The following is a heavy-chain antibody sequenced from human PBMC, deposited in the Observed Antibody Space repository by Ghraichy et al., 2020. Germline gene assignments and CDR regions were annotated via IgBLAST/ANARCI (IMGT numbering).Heavy chain of an antibody. CDR3: ARGGPYFWSGYTFHWFDP. CDR2: IYYRGST. Sequence: SETLSLTCTVSGGSIINYYWSWIRQPPGKGLEWIGYIYYRGSTNYNPSLKSRVTISVDTSRNQFSLKLSSVTAAETAVYYCARGGPYFWSGYTFHWFDPWGQGTLVTVSS. CDR1: GGSIINYY. D-gene: IGHD3-3*01. J-gene: IGHJ5*02. V-gene: IGHV4-59*01.